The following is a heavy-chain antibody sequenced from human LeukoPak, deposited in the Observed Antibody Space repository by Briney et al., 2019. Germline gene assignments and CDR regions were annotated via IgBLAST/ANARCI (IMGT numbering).Heavy chain of an antibody. Sequence: ASVKVSCKASGYTFTSYDINWVRQATGQGLEWMGWMNPNSGNTGYAQKFQGRVTVTRNTSISTAYMELSSLRSEDTAVYYCARGYCSSTSCYLPYYYYGMDVWGQGTTVTVSS. CDR1: GYTFTSYD. J-gene: IGHJ6*02. CDR3: ARGYCSSTSCYLPYYYYGMDV. D-gene: IGHD2-2*01. CDR2: MNPNSGNT. V-gene: IGHV1-8*01.